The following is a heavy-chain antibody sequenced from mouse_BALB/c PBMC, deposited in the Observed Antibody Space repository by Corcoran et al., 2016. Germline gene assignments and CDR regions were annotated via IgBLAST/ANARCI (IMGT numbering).Heavy chain of an antibody. D-gene: IGHD1-1*01. V-gene: IGHV3-6*02. J-gene: IGHJ4*01. CDR3: ASGSSYYYAMDY. CDR1: GYSITSGYY. Sequence: DVQLQESGPGLVKPSQSLSLTCSVTGYSITSGYYWNWIRQFPGNKLEWMGYISYDGSNNYNPSLKNRISITRDTSKNQFFLKLNSVTTEDTATYYCASGSSYYYAMDYLGQGTSVTVSS. CDR2: ISYDGSN.